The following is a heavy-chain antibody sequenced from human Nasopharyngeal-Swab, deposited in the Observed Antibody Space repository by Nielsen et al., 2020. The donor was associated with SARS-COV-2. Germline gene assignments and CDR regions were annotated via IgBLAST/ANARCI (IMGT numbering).Heavy chain of an antibody. J-gene: IGHJ2*01. CDR3: ARGCRYCTPKMYFDL. Sequence: SETLSLTCTVSGCSISSYYWSWIRQPPGKGLEWIGYIYYSGSTNYNPSLKSRVTISVDTSKNQFSLKLSSVTAADTAVYYCARGCRYCTPKMYFDLWGRGTLVTVSS. V-gene: IGHV4-59*01. CDR1: GCSISSYY. D-gene: IGHD2-8*01. CDR2: IYYSGST.